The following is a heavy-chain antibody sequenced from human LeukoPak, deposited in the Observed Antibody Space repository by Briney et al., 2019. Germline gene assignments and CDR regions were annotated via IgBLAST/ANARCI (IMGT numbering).Heavy chain of an antibody. J-gene: IGHJ4*02. D-gene: IGHD5-12*01. V-gene: IGHV1-8*01. Sequence: ASVTVSCTASAYTFTSYDINWVRQAPGQGLEWMGWMNPNSGNTGYAQRFQGRVTMTRDNSISTAYMELSNLTSEDTAVYFCARVSGFERKDSFSYWGQGTLVTVSS. CDR1: AYTFTSYD. CDR3: ARVSGFERKDSFSY. CDR2: MNPNSGNT.